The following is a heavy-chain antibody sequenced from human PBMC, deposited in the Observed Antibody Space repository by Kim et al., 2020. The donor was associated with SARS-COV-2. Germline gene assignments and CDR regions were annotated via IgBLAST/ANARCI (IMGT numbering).Heavy chain of an antibody. V-gene: IGHV3-30*18. CDR2: ISYDGSNK. Sequence: GGSLRLSCAASGFTFSSYGMHWVRQAPGKGLEWVAVISYDGSNKYYADSVKGRFTISRDNSKNTLYLQMNSLRAEDTAVYYCAKEPDYYDSSGYLDYWGQGTLVTVSS. CDR3: AKEPDYYDSSGYLDY. D-gene: IGHD3-22*01. CDR1: GFTFSSYG. J-gene: IGHJ4*02.